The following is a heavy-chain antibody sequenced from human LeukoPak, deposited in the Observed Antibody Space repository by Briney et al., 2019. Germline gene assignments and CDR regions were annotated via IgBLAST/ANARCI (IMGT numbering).Heavy chain of an antibody. Sequence: KSGGSLRLSCAASGFIFSDYGMNWVRQAPGKGLEWISSITSNSRFIYYADSVKGRFTISRDNAKNSLFLEVSSLRAEDTAVYFCARDSPRLERPHNPCDYWAREPWSPSPQ. J-gene: IGHJ4*02. V-gene: IGHV3-21*01. CDR3: ARDSPRLERPHNPCDY. CDR1: GFIFSDYG. D-gene: IGHD1-1*01. CDR2: ITSNSRFI.